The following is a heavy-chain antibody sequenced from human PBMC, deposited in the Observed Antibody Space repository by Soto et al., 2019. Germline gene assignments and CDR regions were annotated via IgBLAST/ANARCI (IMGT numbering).Heavy chain of an antibody. J-gene: IGHJ5*02. CDR1: GGSMTSYY. CDR3: AKTRRFTGCFDP. V-gene: IGHV4-4*07. Sequence: SETLSLTCTVSGGSMTSYYWTWIRQPAGKGLEWIGRVFGSGGTHYNPSLKSRVTISLDTSKNQFSLRLLSVTDADTAVYFCAKTRRFTGCFDPWGQGTLVTVSS. CDR2: VFGSGGT.